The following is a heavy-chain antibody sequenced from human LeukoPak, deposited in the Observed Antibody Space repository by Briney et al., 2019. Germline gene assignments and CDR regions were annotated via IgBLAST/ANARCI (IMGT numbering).Heavy chain of an antibody. D-gene: IGHD2-2*01. V-gene: IGHV4-34*01. J-gene: IGHJ6*03. CDR3: ARVDCSSTSCYHYMDV. CDR1: GGSFRGYY. CDR2: INHSGST. Sequence: SETLSLICAVYGGSFRGYYWSWLRQPPGKGLEWLGEINHSGSTNYNPSLKSRVTISVDTSKNQFSLKLSSVTAADTAVYYCARVDCSSTSCYHYMDVWGKGTTVTVSS.